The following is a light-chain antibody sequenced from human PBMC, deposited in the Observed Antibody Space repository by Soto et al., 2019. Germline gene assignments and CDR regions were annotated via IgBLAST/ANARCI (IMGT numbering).Light chain of an antibody. CDR2: TAS. V-gene: IGKV1-39*01. Sequence: ETQMTQSPSSLSASVGDRVTITCRASQSISSYLNWYQQKPGKAPNLLIYTASSLQSGVPSRFSGGGSGTDFTLTISSLQPEDFATYYCQQSYSTPYTFGQGTKLEIK. CDR3: QQSYSTPYT. J-gene: IGKJ2*01. CDR1: QSISSY.